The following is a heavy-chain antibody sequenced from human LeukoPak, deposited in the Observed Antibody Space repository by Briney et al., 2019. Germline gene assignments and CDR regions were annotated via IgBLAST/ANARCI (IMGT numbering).Heavy chain of an antibody. CDR1: GGSISSSSYY. CDR3: ARHRMYYYDSSGRGVADAFDI. D-gene: IGHD3-22*01. J-gene: IGHJ3*02. V-gene: IGHV4-39*01. CDR2: IYYSGST. Sequence: SETLSLTCTVSGGSISSSSYYWGWIRQPPGKGLEWIGSIYYSGSTYYNPSLRSRVTISVDTSKNQFSLRLSSVTAADTAVYYCARHRMYYYDSSGRGVADAFDIWGQGTMVTVSS.